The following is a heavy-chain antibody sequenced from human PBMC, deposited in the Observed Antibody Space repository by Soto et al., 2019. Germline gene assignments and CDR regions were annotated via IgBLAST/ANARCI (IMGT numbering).Heavy chain of an antibody. V-gene: IGHV2-5*02. CDR1: GFSLSTSGVG. Sequence: QITLKESGPTLVKPTQTLTLTCTFSGFSLSTSGVGVGWIRQPPGKALEWLALIYWDDDKRYSPSLKSRLTITKDTSKIQVVLTMTNMDPVDTATYYCAHRGSDCSGGSCYPHFDYCGQGTLVTVSS. CDR3: AHRGSDCSGGSCYPHFDY. D-gene: IGHD2-15*01. J-gene: IGHJ4*02. CDR2: IYWDDDK.